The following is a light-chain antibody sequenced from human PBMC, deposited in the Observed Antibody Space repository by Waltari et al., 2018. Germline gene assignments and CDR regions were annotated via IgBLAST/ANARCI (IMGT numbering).Light chain of an antibody. CDR3: QQYGSSLHT. V-gene: IGKV3-20*01. Sequence: EIVLTQSPGTLSLSPGERATLSCRASQSVSSSYLAWYQQKPGQAPRLLIYGASSRATGIPDRFSGSGSGTDFTLTISRLEPEDFAVYYCQQYGSSLHTFGLGTKLEIK. J-gene: IGKJ2*01. CDR2: GAS. CDR1: QSVSSSY.